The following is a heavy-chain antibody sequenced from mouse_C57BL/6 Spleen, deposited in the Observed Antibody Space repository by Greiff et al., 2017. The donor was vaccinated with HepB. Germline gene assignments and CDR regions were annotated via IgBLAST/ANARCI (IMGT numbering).Heavy chain of an antibody. V-gene: IGHV5-6*01. CDR3: ARHGGSGSSYGDAMDY. CDR1: GFTFSSYG. J-gene: IGHJ4*01. CDR2: ISSGGSYT. Sequence: EVKLMESGGDLVKPGGSLKLSCAASGFTFSSYGMSWVRQTPDKRLEWVATISSGGSYTYYPDSVKGRFTISRDNAKNTLYLQMSSLKSEDTAMYYCARHGGSGSSYGDAMDYWGQGTSVTVSS. D-gene: IGHD1-1*01.